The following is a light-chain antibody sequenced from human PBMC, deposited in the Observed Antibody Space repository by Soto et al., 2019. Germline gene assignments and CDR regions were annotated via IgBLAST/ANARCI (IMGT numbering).Light chain of an antibody. Sequence: VLTRSAATLTVSPGGSATLSCRASQSVSSYLAWYQQKPGQAPRLLIYDASNRATGIPARFSGSGSGTDFTLTISSLEPEDFEVYYSPQSGSSTGTSGQGTKVDIK. CDR1: QSVSSY. J-gene: IGKJ1*01. CDR2: DAS. V-gene: IGKV3-11*01. CDR3: PQSGSSTGT.